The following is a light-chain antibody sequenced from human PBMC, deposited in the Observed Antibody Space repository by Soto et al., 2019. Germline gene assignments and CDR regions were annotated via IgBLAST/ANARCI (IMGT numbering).Light chain of an antibody. J-gene: IGLJ3*02. CDR3: CSYAGSSTWV. Sequence: QSALTQPASVSGSPGQSITISCTGTSSDVGSYNLVSWYQQHPVKAPKLMIYEGSKRPSGVSNRFSGSNSGNTASLTISGLQAEDEADYYCCSYAGSSTWVFGGGTKLTVL. CDR1: SSDVGSYNL. CDR2: EGS. V-gene: IGLV2-23*01.